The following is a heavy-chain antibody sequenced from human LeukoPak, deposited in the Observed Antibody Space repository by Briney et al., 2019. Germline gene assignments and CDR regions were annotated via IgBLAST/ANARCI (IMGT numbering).Heavy chain of an antibody. V-gene: IGHV1-18*01. CDR2: ISAYNGNT. CDR3: ARGVGQTTGTTGGYYFDF. D-gene: IGHD1-1*01. Sequence: ASVKVSCKASGYTFTNYGITWVRQAPRQGPEWMGWISAYNGNTNYAQKFQGRVTMTTDTSTTTAYMELRSLRSDDTAVYYCARGVGQTTGTTGGYYFDFWGQGTLVTVSS. J-gene: IGHJ4*02. CDR1: GYTFTNYG.